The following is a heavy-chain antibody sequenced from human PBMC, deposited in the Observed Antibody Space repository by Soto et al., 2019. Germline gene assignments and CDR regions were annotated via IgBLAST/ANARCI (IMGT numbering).Heavy chain of an antibody. CDR3: ARVWVPLLHIVVVPAAIPITFDP. Sequence: ASVQVSCKASGYTFTSYGISWVRQAPGQGLEWMGWISAYNGNTNYAQKLQGRVTMTTDTSTSTAYMELRSLRSDDTAVYYCARVWVPLLHIVVVPAAIPITFDPWGQGTLVTVSS. J-gene: IGHJ5*02. V-gene: IGHV1-18*01. CDR2: ISAYNGNT. CDR1: GYTFTSYG. D-gene: IGHD2-2*01.